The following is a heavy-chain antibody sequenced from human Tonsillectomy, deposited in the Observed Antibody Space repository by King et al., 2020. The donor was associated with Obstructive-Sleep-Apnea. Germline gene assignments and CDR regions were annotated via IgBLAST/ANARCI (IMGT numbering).Heavy chain of an antibody. Sequence: VQLVESGGGVVQPGRSLRLSCAASGFTFSSYGMHWVRQAPGKGLEWVAVIWYDGSNKYYADSVKGRFTISRDNSKNTLFLQMNSLRAEDTAVYYCAKNKRAMVTPYYYGMDVWGQGTTVTVSS. J-gene: IGHJ6*02. D-gene: IGHD5-18*01. CDR1: GFTFSSYG. CDR2: IWYDGSNK. CDR3: AKNKRAMVTPYYYGMDV. V-gene: IGHV3-33*06.